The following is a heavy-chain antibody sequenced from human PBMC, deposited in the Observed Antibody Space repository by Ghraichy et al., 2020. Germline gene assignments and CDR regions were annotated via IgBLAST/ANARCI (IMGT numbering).Heavy chain of an antibody. Sequence: SVKVSCKASGGTFSSYAISWVRQAPGQGLEWMGRIIPILGIANYAQKFQGRVTITADKSTSTAYMELSSLRSEDTAVYYCARTYSTPGEWFGELIGYWGQGTLVTVSS. D-gene: IGHD3-10*01. CDR2: IIPILGIA. CDR3: ARTYSTPGEWFGELIGY. V-gene: IGHV1-69*04. CDR1: GGTFSSYA. J-gene: IGHJ4*02.